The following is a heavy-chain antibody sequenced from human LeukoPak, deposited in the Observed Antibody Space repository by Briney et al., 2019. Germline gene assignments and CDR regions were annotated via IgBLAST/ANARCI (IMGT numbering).Heavy chain of an antibody. Sequence: GGSLRLSCTASGFTFSTAFMNWVRQAPGKGLEWVARITSKSYEGTTDYAAPVKGRFTISRDDSKNTLYLQMNSLEIEDTAVYYCSTAFYGAPLAWGQGTLVTVSS. CDR1: GFTFSTAF. CDR2: ITSKSYEGTT. V-gene: IGHV3-15*01. J-gene: IGHJ5*02. D-gene: IGHD4-17*01. CDR3: STAFYGAPLA.